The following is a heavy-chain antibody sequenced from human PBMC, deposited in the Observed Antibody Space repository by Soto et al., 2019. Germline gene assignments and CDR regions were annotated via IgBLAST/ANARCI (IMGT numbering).Heavy chain of an antibody. CDR3: AKDRAPKKDIVVGDWFDP. CDR2: ISGSGGST. J-gene: IGHJ5*02. D-gene: IGHD2-15*01. Sequence: GGSLRLSCAASGFTFSSYAMSWVRQAPGKGLEWVSAISGSGGSTYYADSVKGRFTISRDNSKNTLYLQMNSLRAEDTAVYYCAKDRAPKKDIVVGDWFDPWGQGTLVTVSS. CDR1: GFTFSSYA. V-gene: IGHV3-23*01.